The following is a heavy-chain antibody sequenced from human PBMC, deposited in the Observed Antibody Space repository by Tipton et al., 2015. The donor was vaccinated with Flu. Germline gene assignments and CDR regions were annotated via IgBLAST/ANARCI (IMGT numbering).Heavy chain of an antibody. CDR1: GYTFTNYN. V-gene: IGHV1-46*01. J-gene: IGHJ4*02. Sequence: QVQLVQSGAEVKKPGASVRISCMASGYTFTNYNMHWVRQAPGQGPEWMGIIYPSGGGTTYAQRFQGRVTLTRDKSTSTVYMELSSLRSADTAFYYCARDRGFGAYTFDYWGQGTLVTVAS. CDR3: ARDRGFGAYTFDY. CDR2: IYPSGGGT. D-gene: IGHD3-10*01.